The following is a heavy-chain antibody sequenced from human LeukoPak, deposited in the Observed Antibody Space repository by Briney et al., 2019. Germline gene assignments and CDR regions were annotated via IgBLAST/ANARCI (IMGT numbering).Heavy chain of an antibody. D-gene: IGHD4-11*01. J-gene: IGHJ5*02. CDR1: GGSISSYY. Sequence: SETLSLTCAVSGGSISSYYWSWIRQPPGKGLEWIGFIYYSGSTNYNPSLESRVTISVDTSKKQFSLKLSSVTAADTAVYYCARAGYSNYEQNWFDPWGQGTLVTVSS. V-gene: IGHV4-59*01. CDR2: IYYSGST. CDR3: ARAGYSNYEQNWFDP.